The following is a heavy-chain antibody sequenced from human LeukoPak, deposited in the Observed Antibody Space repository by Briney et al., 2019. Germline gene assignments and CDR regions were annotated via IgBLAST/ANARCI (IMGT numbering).Heavy chain of an antibody. J-gene: IGHJ6*03. V-gene: IGHV3-7*01. D-gene: IGHD3-3*01. Sequence: PGGSLRLSCAASGFTFSTYWMSWVRQAPGKGLEWVANINKDGNKKYYVDSVKGRFTISRDNAKKSLYPQMNSLKAEDTAVYYCARDDYNFWSGSYDYCYYYMDVWGKGTTVTVSS. CDR3: ARDDYNFWSGSYDYCYYYMDV. CDR2: INKDGNKK. CDR1: GFTFSTYW.